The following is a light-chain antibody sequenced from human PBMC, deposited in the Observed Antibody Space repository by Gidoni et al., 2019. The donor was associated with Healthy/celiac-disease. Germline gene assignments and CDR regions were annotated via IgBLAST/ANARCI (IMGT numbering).Light chain of an antibody. V-gene: IGKV3-20*01. J-gene: IGKJ3*01. CDR1: QSVSSSY. Sequence: DIVLTQSPGTLSLSPGERATRSCRASQSVSSSYLAWDQQKPGQAPRLLIYGASSRATGIPDRFSGSGSGTDFTLTISRLDPEDVAVYYCQRYGSSPPFTFGPETKVDIK. CDR3: QRYGSSPPFT. CDR2: GAS.